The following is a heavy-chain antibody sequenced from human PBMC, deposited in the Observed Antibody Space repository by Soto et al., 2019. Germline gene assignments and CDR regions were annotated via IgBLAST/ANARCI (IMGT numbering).Heavy chain of an antibody. D-gene: IGHD6-13*01. CDR2: ISYDGSNK. CDR1: GFTFSSYA. V-gene: IGHV3-30-3*01. J-gene: IGHJ4*02. Sequence: QVLLVESGGGVVQPGRSLRLSCAASGFTFSSYAMHWVRQAPGKGLEWVAVISYDGSNKYYADSVKGRFTISRDNSKNTLYLQMNSLRAEDTAVYYCASGETAAGDYWGQGTLVTVSS. CDR3: ASGETAAGDY.